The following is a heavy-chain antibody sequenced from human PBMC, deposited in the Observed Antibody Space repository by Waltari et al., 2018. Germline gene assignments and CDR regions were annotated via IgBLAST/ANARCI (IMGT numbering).Heavy chain of an antibody. V-gene: IGHV4-34*01. CDR2: INHIGST. J-gene: IGHJ1*01. Sequence: QVQLQQWGAGLLKPSETLSLTCAVSGGSFSGYYWSWIRQPPGKGLEWIGEINHIGSTNATPAHKGRVTIAVDTSKNQLSLTLGSGTAADTAGYYCARHQGVVVAAISLPIRFQHWGQGTLVTVSS. CDR1: GGSFSGYY. CDR3: ARHQGVVVAAISLPIRFQH. D-gene: IGHD2-15*01.